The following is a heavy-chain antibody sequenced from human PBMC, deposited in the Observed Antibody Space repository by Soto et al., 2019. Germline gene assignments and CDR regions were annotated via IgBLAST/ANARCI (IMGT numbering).Heavy chain of an antibody. D-gene: IGHD4-17*01. CDR3: ASQPPTLR. CDR2: ISYDGSNK. CDR1: GFTFSSYG. J-gene: IGHJ4*02. Sequence: VQLLESGGGLVQPGGSLRLSCAASGFTFSSYGMHWVRQAPGKGLEWVAVISYDGSNKYYADSVKGRFTISRDNSKNTLYLQMNSLRAEDTAVYYCASQPPTLRWGQGTLVTVSS. V-gene: IGHV3-30*03.